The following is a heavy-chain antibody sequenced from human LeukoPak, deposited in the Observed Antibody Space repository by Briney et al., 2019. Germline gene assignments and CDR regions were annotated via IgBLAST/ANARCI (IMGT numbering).Heavy chain of an antibody. V-gene: IGHV3-21*01. CDR2: ISSSSSYI. J-gene: IGHJ6*02. CDR3: ARLDPDCSGGSCYSTQGYYYYGMDV. CDR1: GFTFSSND. D-gene: IGHD2-15*01. Sequence: PGGSLRLSCAASGFTFSSNDIHWVRQAPGKGLEWVSSISSSSSYIYYADSVKGRFTISRDNAKNSLYLQMNSLRAEDTAVYYCARLDPDCSGGSCYSTQGYYYYGMDVWGQGTTVTVSS.